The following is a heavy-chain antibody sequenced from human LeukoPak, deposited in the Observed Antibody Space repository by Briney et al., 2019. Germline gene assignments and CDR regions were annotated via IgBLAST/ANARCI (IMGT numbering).Heavy chain of an antibody. CDR2: INSDGSST. D-gene: IGHD1-20*01. CDR1: GFTFSSYW. V-gene: IGHV3-74*01. CDR3: ARAFYNWNYYVY. J-gene: IGHJ4*02. Sequence: GGSLRLSCAASGFTFSSYWMHWVRQAPGKGLVWVSRINSDGSSTSYADSVKGRFTISRDNAKNTLYLQMNSLRAEDTAVYYCARAFYNWNYYVYWGQGTLVTVSS.